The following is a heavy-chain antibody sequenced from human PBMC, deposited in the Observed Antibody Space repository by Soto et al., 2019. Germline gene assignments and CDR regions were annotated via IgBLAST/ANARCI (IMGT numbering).Heavy chain of an antibody. V-gene: IGHV1-3*01. CDR1: GYTFTRYA. J-gene: IGHJ4*02. CDR3: ARDLYCSSTRCPRVSHY. CDR2: SNAGNGNT. D-gene: IGHD2-2*01. Sequence: ASVKVSLKASGYTFTRYAMHWVRQARGQRLEWMGWSNAGNGNTKYSQKFQGRVTITRDTSASTAYMELSSLRSEETAVYYCARDLYCSSTRCPRVSHYRGEATLVT.